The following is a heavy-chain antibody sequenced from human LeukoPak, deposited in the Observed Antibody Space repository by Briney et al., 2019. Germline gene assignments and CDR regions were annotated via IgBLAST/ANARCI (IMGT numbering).Heavy chain of an antibody. CDR2: IYSGGST. V-gene: IGHV3-66*01. CDR3: AREDCSGGSCFQN. CDR1: GFTFSSYA. Sequence: GGSLRLSCAASGFTFSSYAMSWVRQAPGKGLKWVSVIYSGGSTYYADSVKGRFTISRDNSRNTLYLQMNSLRAEDTAVYYCAREDCSGGSCFQNWGQGTLVTVSS. D-gene: IGHD2-15*01. J-gene: IGHJ4*02.